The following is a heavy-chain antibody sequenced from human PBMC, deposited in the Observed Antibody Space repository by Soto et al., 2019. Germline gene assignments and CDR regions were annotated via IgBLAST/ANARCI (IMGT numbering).Heavy chain of an antibody. D-gene: IGHD3-10*01. J-gene: IGHJ6*01. CDR1: GFMFSGFG. CDR2: ISKDGSKK. V-gene: IGHV3-30*05. CDR3: ANPSGYYFGLGSHDEASDM. Sequence: QVQLVESGGGVVQPGRSLRLSCAASGFMFSGFGMHWVRQAPGKGLQWVAGISKDGSKKYYADSVKGRFTISRDNSTKTLYLQMNSLRAEGTAVYYCANPSGYYFGLGSHDEASDMWGQGTGVTVAS.